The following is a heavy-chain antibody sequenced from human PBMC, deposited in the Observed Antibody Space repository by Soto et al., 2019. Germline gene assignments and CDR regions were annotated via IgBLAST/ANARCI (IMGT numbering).Heavy chain of an antibody. CDR1: GFTFSSYG. V-gene: IGHV3-30*18. CDR2: ISYDGSNK. D-gene: IGHD3-22*01. CDR3: AKDRYYYDSSGYPDY. J-gene: IGHJ4*02. Sequence: GGSLRLSCAASGFTFSSYGMHWVRQAPGKGLEWVAVISYDGSNKYYADSVKGRFTISRDNSKNTLYLQMNSLRAEDTAVYYCAKDRYYYDSSGYPDYWGQGTLVTVSS.